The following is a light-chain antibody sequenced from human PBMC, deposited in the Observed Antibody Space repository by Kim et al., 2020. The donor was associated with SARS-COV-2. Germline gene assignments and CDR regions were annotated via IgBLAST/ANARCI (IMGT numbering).Light chain of an antibody. CDR2: GKN. CDR1: SLRSYF. Sequence: ALGQTVRITCQGESLRSYFASWYQQKPGQAPVLVIYGKNNRPSGIPDRFSGSSSGNTASLTNTGAQAEDEAYYYCNSRDSSGNHLVFGGGTQLTVL. J-gene: IGLJ3*02. V-gene: IGLV3-19*01. CDR3: NSRDSSGNHLV.